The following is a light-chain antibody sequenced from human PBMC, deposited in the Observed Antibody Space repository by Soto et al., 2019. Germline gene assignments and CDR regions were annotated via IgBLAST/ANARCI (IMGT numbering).Light chain of an antibody. Sequence: ETVMTQSPATLSVSPGERVTLSCRASQSVSSNLAWYQQKPGQAPRLLIYRASTRATGIPARFSGSGSGTEFALTISSLQSEDFAVYYCQQHNNWPLTFGGGTKVEIK. CDR1: QSVSSN. CDR3: QQHNNWPLT. V-gene: IGKV3-15*01. J-gene: IGKJ4*01. CDR2: RAS.